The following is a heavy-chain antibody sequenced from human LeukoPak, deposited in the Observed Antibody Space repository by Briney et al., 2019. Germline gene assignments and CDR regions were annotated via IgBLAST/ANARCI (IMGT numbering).Heavy chain of an antibody. V-gene: IGHV3-74*01. J-gene: IGHJ4*02. D-gene: IGHD3-10*01. Sequence: GGSLRLSCAASGFTFSDYWIHWVHQAPGKGLVWVSRINTDGSITNYADSVKGRFSISRDNAKNTLYLQMSSLRAEDTAVYYCARDRGPRTGFMVREAYDYWGQGTLVTVSS. CDR3: ARDRGPRTGFMVREAYDY. CDR2: INTDGSIT. CDR1: GFTFSDYW.